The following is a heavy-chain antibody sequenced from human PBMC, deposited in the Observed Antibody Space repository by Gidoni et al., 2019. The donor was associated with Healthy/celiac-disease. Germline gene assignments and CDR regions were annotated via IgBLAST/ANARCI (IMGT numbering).Heavy chain of an antibody. Sequence: EVQLVESGGGLVQPGGSLRLSCAASGFTVSSNYMSWFRQAPGTGLEWVSVIYSGGSTYYADSVKGRFTISRDNSKNTLYLQMNSLRAEDTAVYYCATCTGTTSDYYGMDVWGQGTTVTVSS. CDR1: GFTVSSNY. CDR3: ATCTGTTSDYYGMDV. D-gene: IGHD1-7*01. CDR2: IYSGGST. J-gene: IGHJ6*02. V-gene: IGHV3-66*02.